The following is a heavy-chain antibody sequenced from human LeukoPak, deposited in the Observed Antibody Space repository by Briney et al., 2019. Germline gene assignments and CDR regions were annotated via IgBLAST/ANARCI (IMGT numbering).Heavy chain of an antibody. CDR1: GFTFSSYW. D-gene: IGHD5-24*01. J-gene: IGHJ4*02. Sequence: GGSLRLSCAASGFTFSSYWMSWVRQAPGKGLEWVAVISYDGSNKYYADSVKGRFTISRDNSKNTLYLQMNSLRAEDTAVYYCASPPVEMATIMEDYWGQGTLVTVSS. V-gene: IGHV3-30-3*01. CDR3: ASPPVEMATIMEDY. CDR2: ISYDGSNK.